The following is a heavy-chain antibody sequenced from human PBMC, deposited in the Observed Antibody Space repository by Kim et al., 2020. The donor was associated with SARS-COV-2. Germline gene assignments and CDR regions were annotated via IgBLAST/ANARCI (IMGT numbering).Heavy chain of an antibody. D-gene: IGHD6-13*01. Sequence: GGSLRLSCAASGFTFSSYGMHWVRQAPGKGLECVAVISYDGSNKYYADSVKGRFTISRDNSKNTLYLQMNSLRAEDTAVYYCARDQQGIAAAGIVYWGQG. J-gene: IGHJ4*02. CDR2: ISYDGSNK. V-gene: IGHV3-33*05. CDR3: ARDQQGIAAAGIVY. CDR1: GFTFSSYG.